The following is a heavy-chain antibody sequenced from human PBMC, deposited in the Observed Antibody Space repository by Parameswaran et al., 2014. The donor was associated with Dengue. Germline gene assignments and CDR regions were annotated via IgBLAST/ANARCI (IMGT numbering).Heavy chain of an antibody. CDR2: IYPGDSDT. J-gene: IGHJ6*02. Sequence: VRQMPGKGLEWMGIIYPGDSDTRYSPSFQGQVTISADKSISTAYLQWSSLKASDTAMYYCARCPARRYYYGSGSYPQFGMDVWGQGTTVTVSS. CDR3: ARCPARRYYYGSGSYPQFGMDV. D-gene: IGHD3-10*01. V-gene: IGHV5-51*01.